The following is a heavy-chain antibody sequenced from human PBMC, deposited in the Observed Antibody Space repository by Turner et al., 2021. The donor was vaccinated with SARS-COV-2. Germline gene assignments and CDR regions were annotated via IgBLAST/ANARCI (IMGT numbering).Heavy chain of an antibody. J-gene: IGHJ4*02. CDR2: MNHNSGNT. Sequence: QVQLVQSGAELKKPGASVKVSCKASGYTFTSYDINWVRQANGQGLEWMGWMNHNSGNTGYAQKFQGRVTMTRNTSISTAYMELSSLRSEDTAVYYCARTFTAMVRVDYWGQGTLVTVSS. V-gene: IGHV1-8*01. D-gene: IGHD5-18*01. CDR3: ARTFTAMVRVDY. CDR1: GYTFTSYD.